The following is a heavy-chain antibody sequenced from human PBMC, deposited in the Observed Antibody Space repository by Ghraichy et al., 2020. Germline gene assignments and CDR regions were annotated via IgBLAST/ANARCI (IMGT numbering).Heavy chain of an antibody. CDR1: GYSFTSYW. V-gene: IGHV5-10-1*01. CDR2: IDPSDSYT. J-gene: IGHJ6*02. D-gene: IGHD6-6*01. Sequence: GASLNISCKGSGYSFTSYWISWVRQMPGKGLEWMGRIDPSDSYTNYSPSFQGHVTISADKSISTAYLQWSSLKASDTAMYYCARTPSEDYSSSSNYYSYGMDVWGQGTTVTVSS. CDR3: ARTPSEDYSSSSNYYSYGMDV.